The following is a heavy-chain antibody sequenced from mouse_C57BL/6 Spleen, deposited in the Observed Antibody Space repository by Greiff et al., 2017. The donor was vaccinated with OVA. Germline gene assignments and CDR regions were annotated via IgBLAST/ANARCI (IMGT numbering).Heavy chain of an antibody. CDR3: ARVYSWCFDD. V-gene: IGHV5-4*01. Sequence: EVQVVESGGGLVKPGGSLKLSCAASGFTFSSYAMSWVRQTPEKRLEWVATISDGGSYTYYPDNVKGRFTISRDNTKNNLYLQMSHLKSEDTAMYDCARVYSWCFDDWGTGTMVTVSA. J-gene: IGHJ1*03. CDR1: GFTFSSYA. CDR2: ISDGGSYT.